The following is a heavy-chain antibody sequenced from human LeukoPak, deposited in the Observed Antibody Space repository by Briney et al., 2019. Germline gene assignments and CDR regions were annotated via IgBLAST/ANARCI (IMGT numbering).Heavy chain of an antibody. CDR2: INHSGST. Sequence: PSETLSLTCAVYGGSFSGYYWSWIRQPPGKGLEWIGVINHSGSTNYNPSLKSRVTISVDTSKNQFSLKLSSVTAADTAVYYCARGLWFRESRPFDYWGQGTLVTVSS. V-gene: IGHV4-34*01. CDR1: GGSFSGYY. D-gene: IGHD3-10*01. CDR3: ARGLWFRESRPFDY. J-gene: IGHJ4*02.